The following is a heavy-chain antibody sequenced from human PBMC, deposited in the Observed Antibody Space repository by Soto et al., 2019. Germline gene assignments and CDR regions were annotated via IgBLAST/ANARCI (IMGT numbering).Heavy chain of an antibody. Sequence: RGESLKISCKGSGYSFTSYWIGWVRQMPGKGLEWMGIIYPGDSDTRYSPSFQGQVTISADKSISTAYLQWSSLKASDTAMYYCARHCSGGSCYSGYYYYGMDVWGQGTTVTVSS. CDR3: ARHCSGGSCYSGYYYYGMDV. D-gene: IGHD2-15*01. V-gene: IGHV5-51*01. CDR1: GYSFTSYW. J-gene: IGHJ6*02. CDR2: IYPGDSDT.